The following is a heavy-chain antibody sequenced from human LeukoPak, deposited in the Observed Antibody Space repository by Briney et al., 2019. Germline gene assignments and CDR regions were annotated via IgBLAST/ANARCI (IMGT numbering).Heavy chain of an antibody. Sequence: ASVKVSCKASGYTFTSYYMHWVRQAPGQGLEWMGWINPNSGGTNYAQKFQGRVTMTRDTSISTAYMELSRLRSDDTAVYYCARDSVLRFLEWTPGGFDPWGQGTLVTVSS. J-gene: IGHJ5*02. CDR2: INPNSGGT. V-gene: IGHV1-2*02. CDR3: ARDSVLRFLEWTPGGFDP. CDR1: GYTFTSYY. D-gene: IGHD3-3*01.